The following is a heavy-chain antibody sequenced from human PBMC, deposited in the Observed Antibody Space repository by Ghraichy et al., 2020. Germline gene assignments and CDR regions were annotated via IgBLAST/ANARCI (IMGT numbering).Heavy chain of an antibody. D-gene: IGHD5-12*01. Sequence: GGSLRLSCKGSGYTFTSYWIGWVRQLPGRGLEWMAVIYPHDSDTLYSPSFQGQVTVSADKSINTAYLRWSGLKASDTAMYYCARLDISIDSLDVWGQGTTVTVSS. J-gene: IGHJ6*02. CDR2: IYPHDSDT. V-gene: IGHV5-51*01. CDR3: ARLDISIDSLDV. CDR1: GYTFTSYW.